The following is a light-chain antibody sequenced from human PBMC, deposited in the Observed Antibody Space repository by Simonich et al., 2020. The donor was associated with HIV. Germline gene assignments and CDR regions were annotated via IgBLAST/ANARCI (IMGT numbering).Light chain of an antibody. CDR3: QHYYTTLT. Sequence: DIQMTQSPSTLSASVGDRVTITCRASQSISTWLAWYQQKPGKAPKLLLYAASRLESGVPSRFSGSGSGTDYTLTISSLQPEDFATYYCQHYYTTLTFGGGTKVEIK. V-gene: IGKV1-NL1*01. J-gene: IGKJ4*01. CDR1: QSISTW. CDR2: AAS.